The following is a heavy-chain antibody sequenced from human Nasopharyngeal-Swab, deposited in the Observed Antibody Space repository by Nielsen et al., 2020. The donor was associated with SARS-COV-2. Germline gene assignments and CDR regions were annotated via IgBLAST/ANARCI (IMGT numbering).Heavy chain of an antibody. Sequence: ASVKVSCKASGYTFTSYYMHWVRQAPGQGLEWMGIINPSGDSTSYAQKFQGRVTMTRDTSTSTVYMELSSLRSEDTAVYYCARLLAAAGLYYYYGMDVWGQGTTVTVSS. CDR1: GYTFTSYY. D-gene: IGHD6-13*01. J-gene: IGHJ6*02. CDR2: INPSGDST. V-gene: IGHV1-46*01. CDR3: ARLLAAAGLYYYYGMDV.